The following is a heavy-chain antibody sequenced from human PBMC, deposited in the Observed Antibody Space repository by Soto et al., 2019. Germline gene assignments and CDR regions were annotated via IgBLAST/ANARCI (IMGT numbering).Heavy chain of an antibody. J-gene: IGHJ6*02. D-gene: IGHD6-19*01. CDR1: GFTFSSYA. V-gene: IGHV3-23*01. CDR2: ISGSGGST. Sequence: GGSLRLSCAASGFTFSSYAMSWVRQAPGKGLEWVSAISGSGGSTYYADSVKGRFTISRDNSKNTLYLQMNSLRAEDTAVYYCVKDSSLRAVAGTRRYYYYGMDVWGQGTTVTVSS. CDR3: VKDSSLRAVAGTRRYYYYGMDV.